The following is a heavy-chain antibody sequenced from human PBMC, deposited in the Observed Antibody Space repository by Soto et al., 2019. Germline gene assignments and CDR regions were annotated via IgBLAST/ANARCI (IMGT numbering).Heavy chain of an antibody. Sequence: QVQLQESGPGLVKPSETLSLTCTVSGGSISSYYWSWIRQPAGKGLEWIGRIYTSGSTNYNPSLKSRVTMSVDTSKNQFSLKLSSVTAADTAVYYCARGLLLSTKKPTYNWFDPWGQGTLVTVSS. V-gene: IGHV4-4*07. D-gene: IGHD5-12*01. CDR3: ARGLLLSTKKPTYNWFDP. CDR2: IYTSGST. CDR1: GGSISSYY. J-gene: IGHJ5*02.